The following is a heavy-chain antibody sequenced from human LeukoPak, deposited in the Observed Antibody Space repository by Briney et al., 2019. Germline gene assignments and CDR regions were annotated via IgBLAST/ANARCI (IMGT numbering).Heavy chain of an antibody. CDR2: IYSGGST. Sequence: GGSLRLSCAASGFTVSSNYMSWVRQAPGKGLEWVSVIYSGGSTYYADSVKGRFTISRDNSKNTLYLQMNSLRAEDTAVYYCARGYYDSSGYYYRAFDIWGQGTMVTVSS. V-gene: IGHV3-66*01. CDR1: GFTVSSNY. J-gene: IGHJ3*02. CDR3: ARGYYDSSGYYYRAFDI. D-gene: IGHD3-22*01.